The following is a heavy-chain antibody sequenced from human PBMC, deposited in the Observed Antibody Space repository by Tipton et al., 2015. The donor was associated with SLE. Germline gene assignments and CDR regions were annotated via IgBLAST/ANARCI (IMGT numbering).Heavy chain of an antibody. Sequence: TLSLTCAVYGGSVSGHYWSWIRQPPGKGLEWIEEINHSGRTNYNPSLKSRVTISVDTSKNQFSLKLSSVTAADTAVYYCAREIYYDAFDIWGQGTMVTVSS. CDR2: INHSGRT. D-gene: IGHD3-10*01. CDR1: GGSVSGHY. V-gene: IGHV4-34*01. J-gene: IGHJ3*02. CDR3: AREIYYDAFDI.